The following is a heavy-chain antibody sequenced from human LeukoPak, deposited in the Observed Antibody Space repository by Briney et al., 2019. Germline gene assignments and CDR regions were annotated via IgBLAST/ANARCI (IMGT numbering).Heavy chain of an antibody. D-gene: IGHD1-1*01. J-gene: IGHJ4*02. V-gene: IGHV4-59*08. CDR3: ARHDYNWKTFDY. CDR1: GVSFSSYY. Sequence: PSETLSLTCTVSGVSFSSYYWSWVRQPPGKGLEWIGSVHYSGNTNYNPSIKSRATISLDTNKNQFSLKLSYVTAADTAVYYCARHDYNWKTFDYWGQGTLVTVSS. CDR2: VHYSGNT.